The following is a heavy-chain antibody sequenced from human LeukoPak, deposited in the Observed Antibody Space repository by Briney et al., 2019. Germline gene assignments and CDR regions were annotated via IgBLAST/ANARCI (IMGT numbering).Heavy chain of an antibody. CDR2: IGPITTTL. D-gene: IGHD5-12*01. V-gene: IGHV3-48*04. CDR3: VRDGGDILDTIFAFDI. CDR1: GFTFSSYN. J-gene: IGHJ3*02. Sequence: GGSLRLSCAASGFTFSSYNMAWVRQAPGKGLEWVSYIGPITTTLYYADSVKGRFTLSRDNAKNSLYLQMNSLRAEDTAVYYCVRDGGDILDTIFAFDIWGQGTMVTVSS.